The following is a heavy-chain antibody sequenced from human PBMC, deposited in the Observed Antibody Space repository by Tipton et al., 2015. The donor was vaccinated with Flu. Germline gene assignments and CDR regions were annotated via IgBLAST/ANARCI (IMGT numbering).Heavy chain of an antibody. V-gene: IGHV4-39*01. CDR2: FHYSGST. Sequence: GLVKPSETLSLSCSVSGGSISSRSYYWGWIRQPPGKGLEWIGSFHYSGSTHYNPSLKSRITISVDKSKNQFSLKVTSLTAADTAVYYCARGSGYANAYLDSWGRGTLVTVSS. J-gene: IGHJ4*02. CDR1: GGSISSRSYY. D-gene: IGHD5-12*01. CDR3: ARGSGYANAYLDS.